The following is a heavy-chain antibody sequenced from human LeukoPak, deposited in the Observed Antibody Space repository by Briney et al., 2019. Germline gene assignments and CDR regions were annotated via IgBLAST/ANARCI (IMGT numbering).Heavy chain of an antibody. CDR2: IHYSGST. CDR3: ARGVHLDYYDSSGYYFDY. Sequence: KTSETLSLTCTVSGDSISLDYWSWLRQPPGKGLEWIAYIHYSGSTNLNPSLKSRVTISVDTSRNQFSLRLNSVIAADTAVYYCARGVHLDYYDSSGYYFDYWGQGTLVTVSS. CDR1: GDSISLDY. J-gene: IGHJ4*02. D-gene: IGHD3-22*01. V-gene: IGHV4-59*01.